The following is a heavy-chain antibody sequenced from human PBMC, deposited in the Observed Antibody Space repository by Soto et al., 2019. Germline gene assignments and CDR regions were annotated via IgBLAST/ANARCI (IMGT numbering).Heavy chain of an antibody. J-gene: IGHJ4*02. D-gene: IGHD3-22*01. CDR2: IYYSGST. CDR3: ARISSDSSGYPTLDY. Sequence: QVQLQESAPGLVKPSQTLSLTCTVSGGSISSGGYYCSWLRQHPGKGLEWIGYIYYSGSTYYNPSLKSRVTISVDTSKNQFSLKLSSVTAADTAVYYCARISSDSSGYPTLDYWGQGTLVTVSS. CDR1: GGSISSGGYY. V-gene: IGHV4-31*03.